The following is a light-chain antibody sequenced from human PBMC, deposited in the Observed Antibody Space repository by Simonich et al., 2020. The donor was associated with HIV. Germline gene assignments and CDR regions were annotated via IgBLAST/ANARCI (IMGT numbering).Light chain of an antibody. V-gene: IGKV2-28*01. CDR3: MQALQTPPA. Sequence: DIVMPQSPLSLPFTPGEPASISCRSSQILLHRNGFNYLDWYLQKPGQSPQLLIYLGSNRASGVPDRFSGSGSGTDFTLKISRVEAEDVGVYYCMQALQTPPAFGQGTRLEIK. J-gene: IGKJ5*01. CDR1: QILLHRNGFNY. CDR2: LGS.